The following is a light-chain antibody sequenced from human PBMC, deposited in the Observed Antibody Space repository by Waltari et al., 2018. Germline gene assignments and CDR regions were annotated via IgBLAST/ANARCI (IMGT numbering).Light chain of an antibody. Sequence: EIVMTQSPATLSVSPGERATLPCRASQSVSSNLAWYQQKPGQAPRLLIYGASTRATGIPARFSGSGSGTEFTLRISRVEPEDVGLYYCMQGRSLPHTFGQGTKLEIK. V-gene: IGKV3-15*01. CDR1: QSVSSN. CDR3: MQGRSLPHT. J-gene: IGKJ2*01. CDR2: GAS.